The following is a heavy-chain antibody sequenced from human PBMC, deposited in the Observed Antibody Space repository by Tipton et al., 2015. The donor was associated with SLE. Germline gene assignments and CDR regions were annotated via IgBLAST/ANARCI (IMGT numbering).Heavy chain of an antibody. CDR2: ISSSSSYT. CDR3: ARVATKKDWFDP. V-gene: IGHV3-11*05. CDR1: GFTVSSNY. Sequence: QVQLVQSGGGLVQPGGSLRLSCAASGFTVSSNYMSWVRQAPGKGLEWVSYISSSSSYTNYADSVKGRFTISRDNAKNSLYLQMNSLRAEDTAVYYCARVATKKDWFDPWGQGTLVTVSS. J-gene: IGHJ5*02. D-gene: IGHD5-12*01.